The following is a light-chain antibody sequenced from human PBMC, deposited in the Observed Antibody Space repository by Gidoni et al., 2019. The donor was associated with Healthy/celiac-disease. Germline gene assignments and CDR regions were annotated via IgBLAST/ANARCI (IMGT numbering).Light chain of an antibody. J-gene: IGLJ2*01. V-gene: IGLV2-8*01. CDR3: SSYAGRGV. CDR2: EVS. CDR1: SSDVGGYTY. Sequence: QSALTQPPSASGSPGQSVTISCTGTSSDVGGYTYVAWYQQHPGKAPKLMIYEVSKRPSGVPDRFSGSKSGNTASLTVSGLQAEDEADYYCSSYAGRGVFGGGTKLTVL.